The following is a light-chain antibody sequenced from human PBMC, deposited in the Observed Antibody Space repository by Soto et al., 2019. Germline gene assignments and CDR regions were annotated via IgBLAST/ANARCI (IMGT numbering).Light chain of an antibody. CDR2: GTS. CDR1: QSVSSSY. J-gene: IGKJ5*01. CDR3: QQYGSSLIT. V-gene: IGKV3-20*01. Sequence: IVLTQSPGTLSLSPGERATLSCRASQSVSSSYLAWYQQKPGQAPRLLIYGTSSRATGIPDRFSGSGSGTDFTLTISRLEPEDFAVYYCQQYGSSLITFGQGTRLESK.